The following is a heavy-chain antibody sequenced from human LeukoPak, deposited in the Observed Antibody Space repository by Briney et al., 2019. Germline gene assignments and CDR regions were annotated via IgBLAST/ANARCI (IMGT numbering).Heavy chain of an antibody. CDR1: GFTFSSYG. V-gene: IGHV3-30*18. Sequence: PEGSLRLSCAASGFTFSSYGMHWVRQAPGKGLEWVAVISYDGSNKYYADSVKGRFTISRDNSKNTLYLQMNSLIAEDTAVYYCAKDGIDIVVVPAAAPVYFDYWGQGTLVTVSS. CDR3: AKDGIDIVVVPAAAPVYFDY. D-gene: IGHD2-2*01. CDR2: ISYDGSNK. J-gene: IGHJ4*02.